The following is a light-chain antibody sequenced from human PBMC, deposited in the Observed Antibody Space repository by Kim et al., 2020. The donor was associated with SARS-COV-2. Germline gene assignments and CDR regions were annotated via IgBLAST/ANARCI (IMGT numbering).Light chain of an antibody. J-gene: IGKJ2*03. V-gene: IGKV3-20*01. CDR1: QSVSSSY. CDR3: QQYGSSPPYS. Sequence: QGERATRSCRASQSVSSSYLAGYQQKPGQAPRPLIYGASSRATGIPDRFSGSGSGTDFTLTISRLEPEDCAVYYCQQYGSSPPYSFGQGTKLEI. CDR2: GAS.